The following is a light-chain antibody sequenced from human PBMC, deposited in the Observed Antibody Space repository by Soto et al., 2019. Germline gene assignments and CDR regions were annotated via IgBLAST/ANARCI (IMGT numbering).Light chain of an antibody. V-gene: IGKV1-27*01. J-gene: IGKJ4*01. CDR1: QGISSY. CDR2: VAS. CDR3: QKYNSAPLT. Sequence: DIQMTQSPSSLSASVGDRVTITCRASQGISSYLAWYQQKPGKVPKLLIYVASTLQSGVPSRFSGSGSGTDFTLTISSLQPEDVGNYYCQKYNSAPLTFGGGTKVDIK.